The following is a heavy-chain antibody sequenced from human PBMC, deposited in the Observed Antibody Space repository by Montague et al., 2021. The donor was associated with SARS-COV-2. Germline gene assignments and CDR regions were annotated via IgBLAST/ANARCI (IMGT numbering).Heavy chain of an antibody. CDR1: GFTFSNHD. V-gene: IGHV3-48*03. CDR2: ISTSAYTT. Sequence: SLRLSCAASGFTFSNHDMNWVRQAPGKVPEWISYISTSAYTTSYAGSVKGRFTISRDNGKNSLYLQMNSLRVEDTAVYYCTRDYRSIVGDGLDIWGQGTKVTVSS. D-gene: IGHD3-16*02. J-gene: IGHJ3*02. CDR3: TRDYRSIVGDGLDI.